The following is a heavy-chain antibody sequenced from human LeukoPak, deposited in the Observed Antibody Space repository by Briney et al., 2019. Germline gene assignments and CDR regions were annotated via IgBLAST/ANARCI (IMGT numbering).Heavy chain of an antibody. CDR3: AKDPRMAVAGYDAFDI. V-gene: IGHV3-23*01. CDR1: EFTISSYA. J-gene: IGHJ3*02. CDR2: ISGSGGST. D-gene: IGHD6-19*01. Sequence: GGSLRLSCAASEFTISSYAMSWVRQAPGKGLEWVSAISGSGGSTYYADSVKGRFTISRDNSKNTLYLQMNSLRAEDTAVYYCAKDPRMAVAGYDAFDIWGQGTMVTVSS.